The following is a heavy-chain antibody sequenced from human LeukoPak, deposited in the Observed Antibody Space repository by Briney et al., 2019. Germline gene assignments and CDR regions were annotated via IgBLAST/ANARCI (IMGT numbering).Heavy chain of an antibody. CDR1: GFTFDDYA. CDR3: ARARGYSFGYFDS. D-gene: IGHD5-18*01. V-gene: IGHV3-9*01. CDR2: ISWNSGDI. Sequence: GGSLRLSCAASGFTFDDYAMQWVRQAPGKGLEWVSGISWNSGDIGYADSVKGRFSISRDNAKNSLYLQMNSLRAEGTALYYCARARGYSFGYFDSWGQGILVTVSS. J-gene: IGHJ4*02.